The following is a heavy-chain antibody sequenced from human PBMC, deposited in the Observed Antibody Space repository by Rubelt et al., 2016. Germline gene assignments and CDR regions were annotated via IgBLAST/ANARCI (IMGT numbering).Heavy chain of an antibody. D-gene: IGHD3-10*01. J-gene: IGHJ5*02. Sequence: QVQLVQSGSELKKPGASVKVSCKASGYTFTRYAMNWVRQAPGQGLEWMGRINTNTGNPTYAQGFPGRFGCTLETPVSMAYLQIRSRKAEDTAGYYCARALHGSLFDPWGQGTLVTVSS. CDR1: GYTFTRYA. V-gene: IGHV7-4-1*04. CDR3: ARALHGSLFDP. CDR2: INTNTGNP.